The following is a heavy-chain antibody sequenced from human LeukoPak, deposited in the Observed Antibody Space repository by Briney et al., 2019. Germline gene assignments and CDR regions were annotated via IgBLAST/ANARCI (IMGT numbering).Heavy chain of an antibody. V-gene: IGHV4-39*07. CDR3: AREGYCSSTSCYTDWGVWFDP. D-gene: IGHD2-2*02. J-gene: IGHJ5*02. CDR1: GDSISSSRYS. Sequence: NSSETLSLTCTVSGDSISSSRYSWGWVRQPPGKGLEWIGIFFYSGSTYYNPSLKSRVAISVDTSKNQFSLKLSSVTAADTAVYYCAREGYCSSTSCYTDWGVWFDPWGQGTLVTVSS. CDR2: FFYSGST.